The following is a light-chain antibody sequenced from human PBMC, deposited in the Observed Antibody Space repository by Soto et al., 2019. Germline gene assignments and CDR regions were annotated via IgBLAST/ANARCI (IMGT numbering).Light chain of an antibody. Sequence: EIVLTQSPGTLSLSPGERATLSCRASQSVSSSYLAWYQQKPGQAPRLLIYGASSRSTGIPDRFSGSGSGTDFNLTNSRLEHEDFAVYYWQQYGSSPQRKFGQGTKVEIK. CDR1: QSVSSSY. CDR2: GAS. J-gene: IGKJ1*01. CDR3: QQYGSSPQRK. V-gene: IGKV3-20*01.